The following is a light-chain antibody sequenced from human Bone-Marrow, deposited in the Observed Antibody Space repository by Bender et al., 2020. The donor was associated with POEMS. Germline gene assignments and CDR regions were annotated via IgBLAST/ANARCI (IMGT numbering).Light chain of an antibody. CDR1: SSKFGSYP. V-gene: IGLV1-44*01. CDR2: NNS. J-gene: IGLJ3*02. Sequence: QSVLTQPPSASGTPGQRVTISCSGSSSKFGSYPVNWYQQLPGAAPKLAIFNNSQRPSGVPDRFSGSNSGTSASLAISGLLSDDEADFYCATWDDILNGWVFGGGTKLTVL. CDR3: ATWDDILNGWV.